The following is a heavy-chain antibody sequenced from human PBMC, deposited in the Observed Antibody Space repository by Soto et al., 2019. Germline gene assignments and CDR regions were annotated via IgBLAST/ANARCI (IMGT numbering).Heavy chain of an antibody. D-gene: IGHD3-22*01. Sequence: SETLSLTCTVSGGSISSYYWIWIRQPPVNGLGCIGYIYYIVSTDYEPSLKSRVTIALYTSKSEFALKRSSFTAADTAVYYCARFDYYDISVCLDFGPKWGQGTLVTVSX. CDR2: IYYIVST. J-gene: IGHJ4*02. CDR3: ARFDYYDISVCLDFGPK. V-gene: IGHV4-59*01. CDR1: GGSISSYY.